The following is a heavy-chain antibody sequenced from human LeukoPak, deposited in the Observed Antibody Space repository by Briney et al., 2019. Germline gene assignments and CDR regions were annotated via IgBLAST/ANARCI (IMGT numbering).Heavy chain of an antibody. Sequence: PGGSLRLSCAASGFTFDDYAMHWVRHAPGKGLEWVSGISWNSGSIGYADSVKGRFTISRDNAKNSLYLQMNSLRAEDTAVYYRASSWSGYDYVWGSYRYVDYWGQGTLVTVSS. J-gene: IGHJ4*02. CDR3: ASSWSGYDYVWGSYRYVDY. CDR2: ISWNSGSI. V-gene: IGHV3-9*01. CDR1: GFTFDDYA. D-gene: IGHD3-16*02.